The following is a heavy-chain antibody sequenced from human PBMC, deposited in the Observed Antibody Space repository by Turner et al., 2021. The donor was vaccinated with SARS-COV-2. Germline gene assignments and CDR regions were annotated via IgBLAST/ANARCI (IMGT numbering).Heavy chain of an antibody. Sequence: EVQLVESGGGLVQPGGSLRLSCAASRFTFSTYWMHWVRQAPGKGLVLVSLINSDGSSTSYADSVKGRFTISRDNAKNTLYLQMNSLRAEDTAVYYCARVGIAAAGSTFYYYYYGMDVWGQGTTVTVSS. J-gene: IGHJ6*02. D-gene: IGHD6-13*01. CDR2: INSDGSST. CDR1: RFTFSTYW. CDR3: ARVGIAAAGSTFYYYYYGMDV. V-gene: IGHV3-74*01.